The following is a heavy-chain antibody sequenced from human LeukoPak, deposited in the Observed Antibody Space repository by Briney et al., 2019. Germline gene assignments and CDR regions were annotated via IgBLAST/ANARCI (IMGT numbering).Heavy chain of an antibody. CDR2: ISSSGSTI. J-gene: IGHJ5*02. CDR1: GFTFSDRY. Sequence: PGGSLRLSCAASGFTFSDRYMSWVRQTPGKGLEWVSYISSSGSTIYYADSVKGRFTISRDNAENTVYLQMNSLRPEDTAVYYCARDRIYDNNKEVWFDPWGQGILVTVSS. CDR3: ARDRIYDNNKEVWFDP. D-gene: IGHD3-16*01. V-gene: IGHV3-11*04.